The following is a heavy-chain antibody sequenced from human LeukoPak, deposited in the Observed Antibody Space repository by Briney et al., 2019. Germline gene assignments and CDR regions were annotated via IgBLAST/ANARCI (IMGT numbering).Heavy chain of an antibody. CDR1: GLTFSSYA. V-gene: IGHV3-23*01. D-gene: IGHD3-10*01. CDR3: AIRHPVIMVRRNFDY. Sequence: PGGSLRLSCAASGLTFSSYAMCWVRQAPGKGLEWVSGISISGGSTYYADSVKGRFTISRDNSKNTMYLQMNSLRAEDTAIYYCAIRHPVIMVRRNFDYWGQGILVTVSS. J-gene: IGHJ4*02. CDR2: ISISGGST.